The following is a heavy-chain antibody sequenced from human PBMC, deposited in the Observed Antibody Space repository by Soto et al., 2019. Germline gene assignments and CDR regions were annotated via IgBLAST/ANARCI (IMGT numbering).Heavy chain of an antibody. CDR2: IYSGGST. Sequence: GGSLRLSCAASGFTVSSNYMSWVRQAPGKGLEWVSVIYSGGSTYYADSVKGRYTISRDNSKNTLYLQMNSLRAEDTAVYYCARDGVGPTDAFDIWGQGTMVTVSS. CDR1: GFTVSSNY. V-gene: IGHV3-53*01. CDR3: ARDGVGPTDAFDI. D-gene: IGHD3-16*01. J-gene: IGHJ3*02.